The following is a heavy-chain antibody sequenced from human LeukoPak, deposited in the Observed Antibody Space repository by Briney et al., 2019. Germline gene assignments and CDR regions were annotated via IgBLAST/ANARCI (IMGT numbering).Heavy chain of an antibody. J-gene: IGHJ4*02. CDR3: ATYSILGGSFDY. CDR2: FDPEDGET. CDR1: GYTLTELS. Sequence: GASVKVSCKVSGYTLTELSMHWVRQAPGKGLEWMGGFDPEDGETIYAQKFQGRVTMTEDTSTDTAYMELSSLRFEDTAVYYCATYSILGGSFDYWGQGTLVTVSS. D-gene: IGHD1-26*01. V-gene: IGHV1-24*01.